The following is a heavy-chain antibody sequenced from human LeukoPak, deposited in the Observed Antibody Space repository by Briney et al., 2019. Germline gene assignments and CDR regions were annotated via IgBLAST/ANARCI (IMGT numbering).Heavy chain of an antibody. CDR1: GGSFSGYF. CDR2: INHSGST. J-gene: IGHJ5*02. Sequence: PSETLSLTCAVYGGSFSGYFWSWIRQPPGKGLEWIGEINHSGSTNYNPSLKSRVTISVDTSKNQFSLKLSSVTAADTAVYYCARRIMGSGRYKAGWFDPWGQGTLVTVSS. CDR3: ARRIMGSGRYKAGWFDP. V-gene: IGHV4-34*01. D-gene: IGHD6-19*01.